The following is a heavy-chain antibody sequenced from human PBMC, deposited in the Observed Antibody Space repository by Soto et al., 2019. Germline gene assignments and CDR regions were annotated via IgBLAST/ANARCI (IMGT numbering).Heavy chain of an antibody. V-gene: IGHV3-74*01. Sequence: GGSLRLSCAVSGFTFTNNWVHWVRQAPGKGLLWVSRLTGGTATGYADSVRGRFTISGGAAKNTLYLQMNDLRAEDTAVYYCTTVFDYWGRGTLVTVSS. D-gene: IGHD1-1*01. CDR2: LTGGTAT. CDR1: GFTFTNNW. CDR3: TTVFDY. J-gene: IGHJ4*02.